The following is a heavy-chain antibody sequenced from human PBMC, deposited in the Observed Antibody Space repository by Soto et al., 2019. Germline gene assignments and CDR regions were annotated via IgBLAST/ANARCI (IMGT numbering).Heavy chain of an antibody. CDR1: GDSVSSNSAA. V-gene: IGHV6-1*01. Sequence: SQTLSLTCAISGDSVSSNSAAWNWIRQSPSRGLEWLGRTYYRSKWYNDYAVSVKSRITINPDTSKNQFSLQLNSVTPEDTAVYYCARDAYYDFWTSYQGMDVWGQGTTVTVSS. J-gene: IGHJ6*02. CDR3: ARDAYYDFWTSYQGMDV. D-gene: IGHD3-3*01. CDR2: TYYRSKWYN.